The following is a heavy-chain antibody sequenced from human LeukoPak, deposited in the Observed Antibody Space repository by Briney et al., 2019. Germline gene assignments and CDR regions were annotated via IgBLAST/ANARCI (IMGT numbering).Heavy chain of an antibody. CDR3: AREGGSYYGGHFDN. CDR1: GGSISSHY. J-gene: IGHJ4*02. CDR2: IYYSGST. D-gene: IGHD1-26*01. V-gene: IGHV4-59*11. Sequence: SETLSLTCTVSGGSISSHYWSWIRQPPGKGLEWIGYIYYSGSTNYNPSLKSRVTISVDTSKNQFSLKLSSVTAADTAVYYCAREGGSYYGGHFDNWGQGTLVPVPS.